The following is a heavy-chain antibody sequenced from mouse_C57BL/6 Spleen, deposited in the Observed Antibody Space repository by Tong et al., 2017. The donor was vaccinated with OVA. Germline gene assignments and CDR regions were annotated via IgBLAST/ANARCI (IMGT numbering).Heavy chain of an antibody. CDR1: GFNIKDYY. CDR2: IDPEDGDT. J-gene: IGHJ4*01. Sequence: EVQLQESGAELVRPGASVKLSCTASGFNIKDYYMHWVKQRPEQGLEWIGRIDPEDGDTEYAPKFQGKATMTADTSSNTAYLQLSSLTSEDTAVYHCTVGLLDYAMDYWGQGTSVTVSS. CDR3: TVGLLDYAMDY. V-gene: IGHV14-1*01. D-gene: IGHD2-10*01.